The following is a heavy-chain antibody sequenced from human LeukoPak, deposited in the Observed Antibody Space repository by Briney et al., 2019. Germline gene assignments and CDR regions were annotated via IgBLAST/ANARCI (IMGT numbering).Heavy chain of an antibody. CDR1: GYTFTSYD. D-gene: IGHD3-3*01. J-gene: IGHJ6*02. CDR3: ARRHYDFWSGYLALEYYYYYGMDV. V-gene: IGHV1-8*01. Sequence: ASVKVSCKASGYTFTSYDINWVRQATGQGLEWMGWMNPNSGNTGYAQKFQGRVTMTRNTSISTAYMELSSLRSEDTAVYYCARRHYDFWSGYLALEYYYYYGMDVWGQGTTVTVSS. CDR2: MNPNSGNT.